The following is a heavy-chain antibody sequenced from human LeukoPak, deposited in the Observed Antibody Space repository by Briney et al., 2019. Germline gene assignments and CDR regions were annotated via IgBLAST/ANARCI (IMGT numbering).Heavy chain of an antibody. J-gene: IGHJ4*02. CDR1: GFTFSSYS. CDR2: ISSSSSYI. D-gene: IGHD4-17*01. V-gene: IGHV3-21*01. Sequence: PGGSLRLSCAASGFTFSSYSMNWVRQAPGKGLEWVSSISSSSSYIYYAASVKGRFTISRDNAKNSLYLQMNSLRAEDTAVYYCARPEAYGDYGWGQGTLVTVSS. CDR3: ARPEAYGDYG.